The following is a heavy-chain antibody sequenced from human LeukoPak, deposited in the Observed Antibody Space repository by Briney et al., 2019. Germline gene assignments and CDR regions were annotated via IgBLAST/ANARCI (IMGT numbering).Heavy chain of an antibody. D-gene: IGHD3-22*01. CDR1: GFTFGSYA. Sequence: GGSLRLSCAASGFTFGSYAMSWVRQAPGKALEWVANIKQDGSVTFYEDSVKGRLTLSRDNARNSLYLQMDSLRAEDTAVYYCARLYDSRDLLAFDYWGQGILVTVSS. J-gene: IGHJ4*02. CDR2: IKQDGSVT. CDR3: ARLYDSRDLLAFDY. V-gene: IGHV3-7*01.